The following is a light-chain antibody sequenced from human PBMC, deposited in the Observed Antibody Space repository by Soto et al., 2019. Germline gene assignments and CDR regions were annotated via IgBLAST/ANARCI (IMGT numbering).Light chain of an antibody. CDR1: SSNIGNNY. CDR3: GTWDSSLSVVV. V-gene: IGLV1-51*01. Sequence: QSVLTQPPSVSAAPGQRVTISCSGSSSNIGNNYVSWYQQLPGTAPKLLIYDNNKRPSGIPDRVSGSKSGTSATLGITGRQTGDEADYYCGTWDSSLSVVVFGGGTKLTVL. J-gene: IGLJ2*01. CDR2: DNN.